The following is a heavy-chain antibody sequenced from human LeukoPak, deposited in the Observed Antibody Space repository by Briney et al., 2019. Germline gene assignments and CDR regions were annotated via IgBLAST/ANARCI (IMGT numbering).Heavy chain of an antibody. Sequence: SETLSLTCSVSGGSVSGYYWSWIRQPPGKGLEWIGDIYDSGSTNYNPSLKSRVTISLDTSKNQFSLKLSSVTAADTAVFYCARVFYYYDSSGYYMYYFDYWGQGTLVTVSS. V-gene: IGHV4-59*02. J-gene: IGHJ4*02. D-gene: IGHD3-22*01. CDR2: IYDSGST. CDR1: GGSVSGYY. CDR3: ARVFYYYDSSGYYMYYFDY.